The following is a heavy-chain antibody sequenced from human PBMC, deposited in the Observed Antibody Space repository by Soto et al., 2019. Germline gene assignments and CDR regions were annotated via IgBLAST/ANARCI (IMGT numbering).Heavy chain of an antibody. J-gene: IGHJ6*02. CDR2: ISGYNGDT. Sequence: QCQLVQSGPDVKKPGASVNVSCKASGYTFTRYGISWVRQAPGQGLEWMGWISGYNGDTNYAQKVQCRVTRTIDTSTSTAYMELRSLTSDDTAIYYCAKNGQLHYYYYGMDVWGQGTTVTVSS. V-gene: IGHV1-18*01. CDR3: AKNGQLHYYYYGMDV. CDR1: GYTFTRYG. D-gene: IGHD1-1*01.